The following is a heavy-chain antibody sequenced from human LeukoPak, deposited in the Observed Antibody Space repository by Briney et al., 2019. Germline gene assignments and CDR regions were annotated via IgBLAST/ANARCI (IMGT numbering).Heavy chain of an antibody. V-gene: IGHV1-69*13. D-gene: IGHD2-2*01. CDR1: GGTFSSYA. Sequence: GASVKVSCKASGGTFSSYAISWVRQAPGQGLEWMGGIIPIFGTANYAQKFQGRVTITADESTSTAYMELSSLRSEYTAVYYCAREREEYCSSTSCYFFDYWGQGTLVTVSS. CDR2: IIPIFGTA. CDR3: AREREEYCSSTSCYFFDY. J-gene: IGHJ4*02.